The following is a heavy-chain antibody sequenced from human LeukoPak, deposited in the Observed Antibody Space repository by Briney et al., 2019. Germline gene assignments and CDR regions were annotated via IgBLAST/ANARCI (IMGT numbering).Heavy chain of an antibody. D-gene: IGHD5-24*01. V-gene: IGHV3-23*01. CDR2: ISGSGETT. CDR3: AKDRGMAGASVRAFDY. J-gene: IGHJ4*02. CDR1: GFTFRNHA. Sequence: GGSLRLSCAASGFTFRNHAMNWVRQAPGKGLEWVSVISGSGETTYYADSVKGRFTISRDNSQNTLYLQMSSLRGEDTALYYCAKDRGMAGASVRAFDYWGQGTLVTVSS.